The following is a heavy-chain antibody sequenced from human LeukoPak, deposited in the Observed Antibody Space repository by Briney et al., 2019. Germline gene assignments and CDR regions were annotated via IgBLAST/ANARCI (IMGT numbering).Heavy chain of an antibody. Sequence: GGSLRLSCAASGFSVGNNYLSWVRQAPGKGLECVSIIYRGGTTYYADSVRGRFTISRDNAKNSLYLQMNSLRAEDTAVYYCARALRGYSGYDLDYWGQGTLVTVSS. CDR1: GFSVGNNY. CDR2: IYRGGTT. D-gene: IGHD5-12*01. CDR3: ARALRGYSGYDLDY. V-gene: IGHV3-53*01. J-gene: IGHJ4*02.